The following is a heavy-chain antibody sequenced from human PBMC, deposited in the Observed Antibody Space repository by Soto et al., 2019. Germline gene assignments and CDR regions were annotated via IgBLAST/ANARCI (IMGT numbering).Heavy chain of an antibody. CDR3: ARGSGYCSSSGLCYFDY. J-gene: IGHJ4*02. Sequence: ASVKVSCKASGYTFTGYYMDWVRHAPGQGLEWMGWINPNSGGTNYAQKFQGWVTMTRDTSISTAYMELSRLRSDDTAVYYCARGSGYCSSSGLCYFDYRGQGTLVTVSS. D-gene: IGHD2-2*03. V-gene: IGHV1-2*04. CDR1: GYTFTGYY. CDR2: INPNSGGT.